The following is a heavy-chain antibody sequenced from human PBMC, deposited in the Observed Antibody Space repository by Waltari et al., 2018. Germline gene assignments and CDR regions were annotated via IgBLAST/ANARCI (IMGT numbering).Heavy chain of an antibody. J-gene: IGHJ4*02. Sequence: EVQLVESGGGLVQPGGSLRLSCTASGFTFVNYWMSWVRQAPGKGLQWVAYIKEDGPGESYLDSLKGRFTISRDDAKNSLHLQMNSLRVEDTAIYYCARVSKGIHFDYWGQGTLVTVSS. CDR1: GFTFVNYW. V-gene: IGHV3-7*04. CDR3: ARVSKGIHFDY. CDR2: IKEDGPGE.